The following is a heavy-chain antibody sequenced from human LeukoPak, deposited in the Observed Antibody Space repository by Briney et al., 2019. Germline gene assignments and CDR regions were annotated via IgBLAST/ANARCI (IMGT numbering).Heavy chain of an antibody. CDR2: INSNSGST. V-gene: IGHV1-46*01. Sequence: PVASVTVSCKASGYTFTGYYMHWVRQAPGQGLEWMGWINSNSGSTSYAQKFQGRVTMTRDMSTSTVYMELSSLRSEDTAVYYCARGGPDYWGQGTLVTVSS. J-gene: IGHJ4*02. CDR3: ARGGPDY. CDR1: GYTFTGYY.